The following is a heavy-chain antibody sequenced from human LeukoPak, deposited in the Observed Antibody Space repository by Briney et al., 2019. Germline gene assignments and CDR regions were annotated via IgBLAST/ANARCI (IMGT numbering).Heavy chain of an antibody. CDR3: ARTFTIFGVVIPFGWFDP. CDR2: INPNSGGT. J-gene: IGHJ5*02. V-gene: IGHV1-2*02. D-gene: IGHD3-3*01. CDR1: GYTFTGYY. Sequence: ASVKVSCTASGYTFTGYYMHWVRQAPGQGLEWMGWINPNSGGTNYAQKFQGRVTMTRDTSISTAYMELSRLRSDDTAVYYCARTFTIFGVVIPFGWFDPWGQGTLVTVSS.